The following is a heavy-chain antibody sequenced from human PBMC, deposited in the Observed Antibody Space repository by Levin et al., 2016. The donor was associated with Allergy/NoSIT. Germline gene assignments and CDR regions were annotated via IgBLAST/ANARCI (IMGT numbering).Heavy chain of an antibody. D-gene: IGHD3-10*01. CDR2: IQNDGSNQ. CDR1: GFSISTYA. Sequence: LSLTCAASGFSISTYAMDWVRQAPGKGLEWVSFIQNDGSNQYYADSVKGRFTISRDNSKNMLYLQINSLRTEDTAVYYCAKLVLVRGVIFSNDAFDIWGQGTMVTVSS. V-gene: IGHV3-30*02. CDR3: AKLVLVRGVIFSNDAFDI. J-gene: IGHJ3*02.